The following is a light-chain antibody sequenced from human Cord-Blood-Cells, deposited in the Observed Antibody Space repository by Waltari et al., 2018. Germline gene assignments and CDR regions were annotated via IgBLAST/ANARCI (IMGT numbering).Light chain of an antibody. V-gene: IGKV1-8*01. CDR3: QQYYSYPYS. Sequence: AIRMTQSPSSFSASTGDRVTITCRASQGISSYLAWYQQKPGKAPKLLFYAASTLQSGAPSRCGGSGSGTDFTLTISCLQSEDFATYYCQQYYSYPYSFGQGTKLEIK. CDR1: QGISSY. J-gene: IGKJ2*03. CDR2: AAS.